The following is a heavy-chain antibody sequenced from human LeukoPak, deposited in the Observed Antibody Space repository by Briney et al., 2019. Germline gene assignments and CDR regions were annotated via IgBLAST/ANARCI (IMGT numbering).Heavy chain of an antibody. CDR2: ISAYNGNT. CDR3: ARDLKMGYSSGRYSWGTGSSNDY. V-gene: IGHV1-18*01. CDR1: GYTFTNYG. Sequence: ASVKVSCKASGYTFTNYGISWVRQAPGQGLEWMGWISAYNGNTNYAQKLQGRATMTTDTSTSTAYMELRSLRSDDTAVYYCARDLKMGYSSGRYSWGTGSSNDYWGQGTLVTVSS. J-gene: IGHJ4*02. D-gene: IGHD6-19*01.